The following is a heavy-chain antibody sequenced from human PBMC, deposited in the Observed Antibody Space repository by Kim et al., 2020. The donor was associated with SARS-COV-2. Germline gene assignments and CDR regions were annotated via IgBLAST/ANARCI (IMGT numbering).Heavy chain of an antibody. CDR2: INHSGST. CDR1: GGSFSGYY. V-gene: IGHV4-34*01. J-gene: IGHJ2*01. D-gene: IGHD3-22*01. CDR3: ARVSLWKRLLLRFRRNWYFDL. Sequence: SETLSLTCAVYGGSFSGYYWSWIRQPPGKGLEWIGEINHSGSTNYNPSLKSRVTISVDTSKNQFSLKLSSVTAADTAVYYCARVSLWKRLLLRFRRNWYFDLWGRGTLVTVSS.